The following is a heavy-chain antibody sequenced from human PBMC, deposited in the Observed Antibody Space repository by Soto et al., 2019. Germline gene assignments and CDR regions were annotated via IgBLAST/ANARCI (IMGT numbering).Heavy chain of an antibody. D-gene: IGHD3-3*01. CDR3: ARVKSPYDFHGFDY. CDR1: GGSISSYY. V-gene: IGHV4-59*01. Sequence: PSETLSLTCTVSGGSISSYYWSWIRQPPGKGLEWIGYIYYSGSTNYNPSLKSRVTISVDTSKNQFSLKLSSVTAADTAMYYCARVKSPYDFHGFDYWGQGTLVTVSS. CDR2: IYYSGST. J-gene: IGHJ4*02.